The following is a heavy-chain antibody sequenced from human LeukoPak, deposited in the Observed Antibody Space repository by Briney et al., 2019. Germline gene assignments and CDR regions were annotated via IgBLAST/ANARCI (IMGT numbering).Heavy chain of an antibody. D-gene: IGHD1-7*01. CDR1: GGSFSGYY. Sequence: NPSEILSLTCAVYGGSFSGYYWSWIRQPPGKGLEWIGEINHSGSTNYNPSLKSRVTISVDTSKNQFSLKLSSVTAADTAVYYCARGPGVTGTIGFDYWGQGTLVTVSS. V-gene: IGHV4-34*01. J-gene: IGHJ4*02. CDR2: INHSGST. CDR3: ARGPGVTGTIGFDY.